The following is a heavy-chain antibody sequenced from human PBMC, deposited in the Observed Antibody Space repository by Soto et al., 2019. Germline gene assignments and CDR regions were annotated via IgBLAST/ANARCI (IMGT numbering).Heavy chain of an antibody. Sequence: QEQLVESGGGVVQPGGSLRLSCGGSEFTFSHYGMHWVRQAPGKGLEWVALISRDGSKKFYRDSVQGRFIISRDNFKNTLYLQMDWLKVEDTAMYYCVRDDDGGPNAFDVWGQGTMVTVSS. CDR3: VRDDDGGPNAFDV. V-gene: IGHV3-33*05. D-gene: IGHD3-16*01. J-gene: IGHJ3*01. CDR2: ISRDGSKK. CDR1: EFTFSHYG.